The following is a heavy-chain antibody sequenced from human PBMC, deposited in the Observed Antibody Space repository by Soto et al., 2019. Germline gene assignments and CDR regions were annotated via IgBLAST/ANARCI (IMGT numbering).Heavy chain of an antibody. V-gene: IGHV4-31*11. D-gene: IGHD3-22*01. Sequence: SETLSLTCAVSGGSITSGAYYWTWIRQHPGKGLEWIAYIHYSGRTYYNPSLKIRVTISVDTSNNQFSLMLGSVTASDTAAYYCARDHGDSSGYSQWLEPWGQLNRVTVAS. CDR1: GGSITSGAYY. CDR2: IHYSGRT. CDR3: ARDHGDSSGYSQWLEP. J-gene: IGHJ5*02.